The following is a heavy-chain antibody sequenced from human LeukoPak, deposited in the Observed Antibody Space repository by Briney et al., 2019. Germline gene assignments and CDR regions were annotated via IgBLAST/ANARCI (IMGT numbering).Heavy chain of an antibody. D-gene: IGHD2-15*01. CDR3: ARGVVVAATCDY. Sequence: GGSLRLSCAASGFTFSSYSMSWVRQAPGKGLEWVSSISSSSSYIYYADSVKGRFTISRDNAKNSLYLQMNSLRAEDTAVYYCARGVVVAATCDYWGQGTLVTVSS. J-gene: IGHJ4*02. V-gene: IGHV3-21*01. CDR1: GFTFSSYS. CDR2: ISSSSSYI.